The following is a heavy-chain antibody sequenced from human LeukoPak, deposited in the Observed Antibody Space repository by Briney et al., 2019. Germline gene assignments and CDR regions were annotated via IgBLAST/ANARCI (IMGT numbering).Heavy chain of an antibody. CDR3: ARGEAAIGEEFDY. D-gene: IGHD2-2*02. J-gene: IGHJ4*02. CDR2: TYHGGST. V-gene: IGHV4-38-2*02. Sequence: PSETLSLTCTVSGYSISSGYYWGWIRQPPGKGLEWIGLTYHGGSTYYNPSLKSRLTISVDTSKNQFSLRLSSVTAADTAIYYCARGEAAIGEEFDYWGQGTLVTVSS. CDR1: GYSISSGYY.